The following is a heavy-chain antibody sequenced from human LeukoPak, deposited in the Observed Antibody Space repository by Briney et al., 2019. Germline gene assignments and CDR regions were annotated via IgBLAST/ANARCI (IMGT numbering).Heavy chain of an antibody. CDR1: GFTFSSYG. J-gene: IGHJ4*02. Sequence: GGSLRLSCAASGFTFSSYGMHWVRQAPGKGLEWVAFIRYDGSNKYYADSVKGRFTISRDNAKNSLYLQMNSLRAEDTAVYYCARDSYSGYISGREGYFDYWGQGTLVTVSS. CDR2: IRYDGSNK. V-gene: IGHV3-30*02. CDR3: ARDSYSGYISGREGYFDY. D-gene: IGHD5-12*01.